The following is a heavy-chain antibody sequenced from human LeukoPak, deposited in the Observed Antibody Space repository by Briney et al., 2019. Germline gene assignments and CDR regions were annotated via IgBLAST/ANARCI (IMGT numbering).Heavy chain of an antibody. D-gene: IGHD3-16*01. CDR1: GGSISSYY. V-gene: IGHV4-59*08. CDR2: IYYSGST. J-gene: IGHJ4*02. CDR3: ARQYYDYVWGSYETYYFDY. Sequence: PSETLSLTCTVSGGSISSYYWRWIRQPPGKGLEWIGYIYYSGSTNYNPSLKSRVTISVDTSKNQFSLRLSSVTAADTAVYYCARQYYDYVWGSYETYYFDYWGQGTLVTVSS.